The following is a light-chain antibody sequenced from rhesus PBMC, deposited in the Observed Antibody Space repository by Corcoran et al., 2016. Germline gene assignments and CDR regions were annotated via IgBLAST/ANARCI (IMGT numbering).Light chain of an antibody. Sequence: DIQMTQSPSSLSASVGDTVTITCRASQRISSWLAWYPQKPGKAPKLLIYKASTLQSGVPSRFSGSGSGTDVTLTISSLQSEDFATYYCQQYSSSPYSFGQGTKVEI. V-gene: IGKV1-22*01. CDR2: KAS. CDR1: QRISSW. J-gene: IGKJ2*01. CDR3: QQYSSSPYS.